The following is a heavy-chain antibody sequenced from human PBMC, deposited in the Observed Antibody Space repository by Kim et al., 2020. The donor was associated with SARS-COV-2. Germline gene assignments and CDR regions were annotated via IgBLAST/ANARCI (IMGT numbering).Heavy chain of an antibody. V-gene: IGHV3-15*01. CDR3: TTDHTYVWGSYRYYSEFDY. D-gene: IGHD3-16*02. CDR2: IKSKTDGGTT. CDR1: GFTFSNAW. Sequence: GGSLRLPCAASGFTFSNAWMSWVRQAPGKGLEWVGRIKSKTDGGTTEYAAPVKGRFTISRDDSKNTLYLQMNSLKTEDTAVYYCTTDHTYVWGSYRYYSEFDYWGQGTLVTVSS. J-gene: IGHJ4*02.